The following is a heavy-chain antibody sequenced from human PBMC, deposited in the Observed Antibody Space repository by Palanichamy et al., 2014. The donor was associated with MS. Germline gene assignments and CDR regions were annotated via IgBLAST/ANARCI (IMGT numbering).Heavy chain of an antibody. J-gene: IGHJ6*02. Sequence: EVQLLESGGGLVQPGGSLRLSCAASGFTFSTYAMSWVRQAPGKGLEWVSAISGSGGSTYYADSVKGRFTISRDNSKNTLYLQMNSLRAEDTAVYYCAKDRGAGDITEYYYYYGMDVWGQGTTVTVSS. CDR1: GFTFSTYA. V-gene: IGHV3-23*01. CDR3: AKDRGAGDITEYYYYYGMDV. CDR2: ISGSGGST. D-gene: IGHD1-14*01.